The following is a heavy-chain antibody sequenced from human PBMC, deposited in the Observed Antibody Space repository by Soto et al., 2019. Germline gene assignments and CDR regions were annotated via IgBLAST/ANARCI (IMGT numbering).Heavy chain of an antibody. Sequence: EVKVLESVGGLAQPGGSLRLSCAASGFGFSTYAMSWVRQASGKGLAWVSVVSGSGGGTYYADSVKGRFTISRDNSNNTLYMQMDSLRSDDTAVYYCARASAGVFLVHTAFLQEWGQGTLVTVSS. CDR1: GFGFSTYA. D-gene: IGHD3-3*01. CDR2: VSGSGGGT. J-gene: IGHJ4*02. V-gene: IGHV3-23*01. CDR3: ARASAGVFLVHTAFLQE.